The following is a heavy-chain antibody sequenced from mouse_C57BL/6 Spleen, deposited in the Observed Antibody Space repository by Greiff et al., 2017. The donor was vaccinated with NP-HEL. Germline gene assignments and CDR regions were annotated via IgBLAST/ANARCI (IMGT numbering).Heavy chain of an antibody. CDR2: IDPSDSET. Sequence: QVHVKQPGAELVRPGSSVKLSCKASGYTFTSYWMHWVKQRPIQGLEWIGNIDPSDSETHYNQKFKDKATLTVDKSSSTAYMQLSSLTSEDSAVYYCARLGRGNYFDYWGQGTTLTVSS. CDR3: ARLGRGNYFDY. D-gene: IGHD4-1*01. J-gene: IGHJ2*01. CDR1: GYTFTSYW. V-gene: IGHV1-52*01.